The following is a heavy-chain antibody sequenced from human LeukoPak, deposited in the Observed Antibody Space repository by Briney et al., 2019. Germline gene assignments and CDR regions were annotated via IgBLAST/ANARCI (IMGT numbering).Heavy chain of an antibody. D-gene: IGHD1-1*01. Sequence: PGGSLRLSCAVSGFTFTDYWMHWVRQAPGKGLVWVSRISGDGSTTAYADSVKGRFTISRDNAKNTLYLQMNSLRTEDTAIYYCAREILTTYWGQGTQVTVSS. CDR3: AREILTTY. CDR1: GFTFTDYW. J-gene: IGHJ4*02. CDR2: ISGDGSTT. V-gene: IGHV3-74*01.